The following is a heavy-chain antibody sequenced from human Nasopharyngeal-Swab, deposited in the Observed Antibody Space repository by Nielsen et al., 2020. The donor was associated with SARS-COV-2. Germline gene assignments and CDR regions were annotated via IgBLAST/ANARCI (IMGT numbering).Heavy chain of an antibody. CDR1: GFSVSSNY. CDR2: IYSGDTT. D-gene: IGHD1-26*01. V-gene: IGHV3-53*01. CDR3: ARLGSIVGGTPLDY. J-gene: IGHJ4*02. Sequence: GESLKISCAASGFSVSSNYMTWVRQAPGKGLDWVSIIYSGDTTYYADSVKGRFTISRDTSKNTLYLQMNNLRVDDTAIYYWARLGSIVGGTPLDYWGQGTLVTVSS.